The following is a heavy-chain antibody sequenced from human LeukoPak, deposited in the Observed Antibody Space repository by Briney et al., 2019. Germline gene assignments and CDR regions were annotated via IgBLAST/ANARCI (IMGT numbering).Heavy chain of an antibody. CDR1: GFTVITND. J-gene: IGHJ4*02. V-gene: IGHV3-53*01. CDR3: ARGVEPLAANALAY. Sequence: GGSLRLSCAASGFTVITNDMTWVRQAPGKGLEWVSDLYSDGNTKYEDSVQGRFTISRDNSKNILYLEMNSLSPDDTAVYYCARGVEPLAANALAYWGQGTLVTVSS. D-gene: IGHD1-14*01. CDR2: LYSDGNT.